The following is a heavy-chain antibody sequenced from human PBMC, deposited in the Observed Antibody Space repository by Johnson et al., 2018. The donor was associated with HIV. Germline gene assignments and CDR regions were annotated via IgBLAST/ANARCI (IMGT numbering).Heavy chain of an antibody. CDR1: GFTFRDYA. CDR3: EREFGDLRAFDI. J-gene: IGHJ3*02. V-gene: IGHV3-30*14. Sequence: VESGGGVVQPGRSLRLSCAASGFTFRDYAMHWVRQAPGKGLEWVTVISYDGSNEYYADSVKGRFTISRDNSKNTLYLQMNSLRAEDTAVYYCEREFGDLRAFDIWGQGTMVTVSS. CDR2: ISYDGSNE. D-gene: IGHD3-16*01.